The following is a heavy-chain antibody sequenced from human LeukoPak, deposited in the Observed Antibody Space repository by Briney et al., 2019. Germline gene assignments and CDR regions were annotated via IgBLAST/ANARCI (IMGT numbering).Heavy chain of an antibody. D-gene: IGHD2/OR15-2a*01. Sequence: GGSLRLSCAASGFTFSSYDMSWVRHAPGKGLEWVSAIGDSGGTYYADSVKGRFTISRDNSKNTLYLQMNSLRAEDTAVYYCAKDRLSFDYWGQGTLVTVSS. V-gene: IGHV3-23*01. J-gene: IGHJ4*02. CDR1: GFTFSSYD. CDR3: AKDRLSFDY. CDR2: IGDSGGT.